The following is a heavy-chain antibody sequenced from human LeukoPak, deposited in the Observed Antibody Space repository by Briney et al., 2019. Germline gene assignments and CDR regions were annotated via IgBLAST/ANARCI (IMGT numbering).Heavy chain of an antibody. J-gene: IGHJ4*02. CDR1: GGSISSYY. CDR2: IYYSGST. V-gene: IGHV4-59*01. D-gene: IGHD3-10*01. Sequence: PSETLSLTCAVSGGSISSYYWSWIRQPPGKGLEWIGYIYYSGSTNYNPSLKSRVTISVDTSKNQFSLKLSSVTAADTAVYYCARFSVRGVITKAFDYWGQGTLVTVSS. CDR3: ARFSVRGVITKAFDY.